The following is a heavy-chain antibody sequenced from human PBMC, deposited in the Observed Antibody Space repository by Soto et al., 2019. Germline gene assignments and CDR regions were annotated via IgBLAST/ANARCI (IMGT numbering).Heavy chain of an antibody. CDR2: INAGNGNT. CDR1: GYSFTSYA. V-gene: IGHV1-3*01. CDR3: ARGVENIVVVLDVFGYYGMDV. J-gene: IGHJ6*02. D-gene: IGHD2-2*01. Sequence: ASAKVSCKASGYSFTSYAIYWVRQAPGQRLEWMGWINAGNGNTKYSQKLQGRVTFTGDTSASTAHMELSSLRSEDTAVYFCARGVENIVVVLDVFGYYGMDVWGQGTTVTVSS.